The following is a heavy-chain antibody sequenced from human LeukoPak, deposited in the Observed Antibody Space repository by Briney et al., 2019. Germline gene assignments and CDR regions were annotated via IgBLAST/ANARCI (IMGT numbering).Heavy chain of an antibody. CDR3: ARGQITMVRGVIITLYFDY. CDR2: INHSGST. CDR1: GGSFSGYY. D-gene: IGHD3-10*01. Sequence: SETLSLTCAVYGGSFSGYYWSWIRQPPGKGQEWIGEINHSGSTNYNPSLKSRVTISVDTSKNQFSLKLSSVTAADTAVYYCARGQITMVRGVIITLYFDYWGQGTLVTVSS. J-gene: IGHJ4*02. V-gene: IGHV4-34*01.